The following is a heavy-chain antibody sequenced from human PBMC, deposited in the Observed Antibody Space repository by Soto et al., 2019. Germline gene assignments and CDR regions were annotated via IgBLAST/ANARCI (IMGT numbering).Heavy chain of an antibody. CDR3: TTDLGDYDFWSGYYGY. CDR1: GFTFSNAW. CDR2: IKSKTDGGTT. Sequence: PGGSQRLSCTASGFTFSNAWMNWVRQAKEKGLEWVGRIKSKTDGGTTDYTAPVKGRFTISRDDSKNTLYLQMNSLKTEDTAVYYCTTDLGDYDFWSGYYGYWGQGTLVTVSS. J-gene: IGHJ4*02. V-gene: IGHV3-15*07. D-gene: IGHD3-3*01.